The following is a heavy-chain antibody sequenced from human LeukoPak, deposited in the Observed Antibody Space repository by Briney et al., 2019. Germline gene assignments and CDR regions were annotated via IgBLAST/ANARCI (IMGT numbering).Heavy chain of an antibody. CDR2: INSDGSST. D-gene: IGHD3-22*01. J-gene: IGHJ3*02. CDR1: GFTFSSYW. V-gene: IGHV3-74*01. Sequence: GGSLRLSCAASGFTFSSYWMHWVRQAQGKGLVWVSRINSDGSSTSYADSVKGRFTISRDNAKNTLYLQMNSLRAEDTAVYYCARDWAYYYDSSGYRGRAFDIWGQGTMVTVSS. CDR3: ARDWAYYYDSSGYRGRAFDI.